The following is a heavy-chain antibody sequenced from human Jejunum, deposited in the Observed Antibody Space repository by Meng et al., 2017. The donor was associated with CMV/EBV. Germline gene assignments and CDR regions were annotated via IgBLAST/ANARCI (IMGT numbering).Heavy chain of an antibody. CDR1: FTFSSHW. CDR2: IKQDGSEK. J-gene: IGHJ5*02. V-gene: IGHV3-7*01. CDR3: ARGASIASRNNWFDP. D-gene: IGHD6-6*01. Sequence: FTFSSHWMSWVSQAPGKGLEWVANIKQDGSEKYYVDSVKGRFTISRDNAKNSLYLRMNSLRAEDTAVYYCARGASIASRNNWFDPWGQGTLVTVSS.